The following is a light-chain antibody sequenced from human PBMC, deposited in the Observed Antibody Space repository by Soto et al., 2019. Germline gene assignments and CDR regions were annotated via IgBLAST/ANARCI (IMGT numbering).Light chain of an antibody. CDR3: QVRTYLQIT. CDR1: QSVSNNY. Sequence: EVLLYLSPCALSLYPGERATLSCRASQSVSNNYLAWYQQKPGQAPRLLIYDASNRVTGIPARFRGSGSGTDFTLTISILEPDDFAVYYCQVRTYLQITLGQGTRLEIK. V-gene: IGKV3-11*01. CDR2: DAS. J-gene: IGKJ5*01.